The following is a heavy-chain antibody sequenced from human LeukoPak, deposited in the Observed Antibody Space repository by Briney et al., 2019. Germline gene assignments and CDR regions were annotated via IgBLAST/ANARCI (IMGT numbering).Heavy chain of an antibody. CDR1: GFSFSNAW. Sequence: GGSLRLSCAASGFSFSNAWMSWVRQAPGKGLEWVANIRQDDSEKYYVDSVKGRFTISRDNAKNTLYLQMNSLRAEDTALYYCARDLRYFTYWGQGTLVTVSS. CDR3: ARDLRYFTY. J-gene: IGHJ4*02. D-gene: IGHD3-9*01. V-gene: IGHV3-7*05. CDR2: IRQDDSEK.